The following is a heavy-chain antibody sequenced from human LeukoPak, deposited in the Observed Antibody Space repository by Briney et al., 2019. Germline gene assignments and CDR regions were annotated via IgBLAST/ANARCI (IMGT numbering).Heavy chain of an antibody. CDR2: FDPEDGVT. D-gene: IGHD3-10*01. Sequence: ASVKVSCKVSGYTLTELSMHWVRQAPGKGLEWMGGFDPEDGVTIYAQKFQGRVTMTEDTSTDTAYMELSSLRSEDTAVYYCATAKRSFGELLYFGYWGQGTLVTVSS. CDR1: GYTLTELS. CDR3: ATAKRSFGELLYFGY. V-gene: IGHV1-24*01. J-gene: IGHJ4*02.